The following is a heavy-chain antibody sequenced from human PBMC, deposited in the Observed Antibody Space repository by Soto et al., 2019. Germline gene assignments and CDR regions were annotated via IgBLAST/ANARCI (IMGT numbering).Heavy chain of an antibody. CDR2: IIPIFGTA. Sequence: QVQLVQSGAEVKKPGSSVKVSCKASGGTFSSYAISWVRQAPGQGLEWMGGIIPIFGTANYAQKFQGRVTIPXXEXTXXAYRELSSLRSEDTAVYYCAREGLLTTVTTYAFDIWGQGTMVTVSS. CDR3: AREGLLTTVTTYAFDI. D-gene: IGHD4-17*01. CDR1: GGTFSSYA. V-gene: IGHV1-69*05. J-gene: IGHJ3*02.